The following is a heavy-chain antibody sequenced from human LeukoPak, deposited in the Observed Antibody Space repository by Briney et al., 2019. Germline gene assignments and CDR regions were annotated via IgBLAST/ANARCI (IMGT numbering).Heavy chain of an antibody. CDR1: GGTFSSYA. Sequence: GASVKVSCKASGGTFSSYAISWVRQAPGQGLEWMGRIIPIFGTANYAQKFQGRVTITTDESTSTAYMELSSLRSEDTAVYYCARAPLQLWFPLDYWGQGTLVPVSS. J-gene: IGHJ4*02. CDR2: IIPIFGTA. CDR3: ARAPLQLWFPLDY. D-gene: IGHD5-18*01. V-gene: IGHV1-69*05.